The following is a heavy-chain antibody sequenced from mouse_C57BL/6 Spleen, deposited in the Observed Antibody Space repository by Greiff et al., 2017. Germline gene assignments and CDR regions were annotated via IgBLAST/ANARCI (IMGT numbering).Heavy chain of an antibody. CDR1: GFTFSDYG. J-gene: IGHJ1*03. Sequence: EVKLMESGGGLVKPGGSLKLSCAASGFTFSDYGMHWVRQAPEKGLEWVAYISSGSSTIYYADTVKGRFTISRDNAKNTLFLQMTSLRSEDTAMYYCARPGPSWGYFDVWGTGTTVTVSS. V-gene: IGHV5-17*01. CDR2: ISSGSSTI. CDR3: ARPGPSWGYFDV.